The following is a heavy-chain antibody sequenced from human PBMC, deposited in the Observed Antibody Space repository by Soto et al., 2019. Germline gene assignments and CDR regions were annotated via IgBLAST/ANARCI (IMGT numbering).Heavy chain of an antibody. Sequence: TSETLSLTCAVYGGSFSGYYWSWIRQPPGKGLEWIGEINHSGSTNYNPSLKSRVTISVDTSKNQFSLKLSSVTAADTAVYYCARGELYSKGYFDYWGQGTLVTVSS. V-gene: IGHV4-34*01. CDR2: INHSGST. CDR1: GGSFSGYY. D-gene: IGHD4-4*01. J-gene: IGHJ4*02. CDR3: ARGELYSKGYFDY.